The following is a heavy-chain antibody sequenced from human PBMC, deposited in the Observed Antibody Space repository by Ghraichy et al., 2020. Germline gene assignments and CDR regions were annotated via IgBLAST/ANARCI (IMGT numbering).Heavy chain of an antibody. CDR1: GFTFSSYA. D-gene: IGHD3-22*01. CDR2: ISGSGGST. J-gene: IGHJ4*02. CDR3: AKDVHDSSGYYLRVPGSADY. Sequence: GGSLRLSCAASGFTFSSYAMSWVRQAPGKGLEWVSAISGSGGSTYYADSVKGRFTISRDNSKNTLYLQMNSLRAEDTAVYYCAKDVHDSSGYYLRVPGSADYWGQGTLVTVSS. V-gene: IGHV3-23*01.